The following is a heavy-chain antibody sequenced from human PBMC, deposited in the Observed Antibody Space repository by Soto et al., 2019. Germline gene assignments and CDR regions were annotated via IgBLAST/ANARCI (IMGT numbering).Heavy chain of an antibody. V-gene: IGHV3-48*02. CDR2: ISGRGTTT. D-gene: IGHD2-2*01. CDR3: ARLGYCSSATCKYYFYYYGMDV. CDR1: GFSFISYS. J-gene: IGHJ6*02. Sequence: PGGSLRLSCEASGFSFISYSMNWVRQAPGKGLEWVSFISGRGTTTFYADSVKARFTVSRDNAKNSLYLEVNSLRDEDTAVYYCARLGYCSSATCKYYFYYYGMDVWGQGTTVTVSS.